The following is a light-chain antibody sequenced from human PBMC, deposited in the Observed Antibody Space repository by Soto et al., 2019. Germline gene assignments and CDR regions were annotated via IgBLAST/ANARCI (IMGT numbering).Light chain of an antibody. Sequence: DIQLNQSPSFLSASVGDRVTITCRASQTLNGWLAWYQQKPGKAPNPLISAASTLQSGVPSRFSGSGSETEFTLTITSLQPEGSATYYCQQRNSYPRTCGQGTKV. CDR1: QTLNGW. V-gene: IGKV1-9*01. CDR2: AAS. J-gene: IGKJ2*01. CDR3: QQRNSYPRT.